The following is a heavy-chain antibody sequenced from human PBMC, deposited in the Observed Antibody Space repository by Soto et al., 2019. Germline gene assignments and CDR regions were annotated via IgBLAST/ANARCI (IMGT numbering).Heavy chain of an antibody. J-gene: IGHJ5*02. CDR3: ARGGSIAAARNNWFDP. D-gene: IGHD6-13*01. CDR2: INHSGST. CDR1: GGSFSGYY. V-gene: IGHV4-34*01. Sequence: SETLSLTCAVYGGSFSGYYWSWIRQPPGKGLEWIGEINHSGSTNYNPSLKSRVTISVDTSKNQFSLKLSSVTAADTAVYYCARGGSIAAARNNWFDPWGQGTLVTVSS.